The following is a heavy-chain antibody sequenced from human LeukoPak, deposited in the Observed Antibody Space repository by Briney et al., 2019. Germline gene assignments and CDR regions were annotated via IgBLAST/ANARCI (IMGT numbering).Heavy chain of an antibody. Sequence: GGSLRLSCAASRFTFSSYGMHWVRQAPGKGLEWVAFIRYDGSNKYYADSVKGRFTVSRHNSKNTLYLQMNSLRAEDTAVYYCARVWLGAFDIWGQGTMVTVSS. D-gene: IGHD3-10*01. V-gene: IGHV3-30*02. J-gene: IGHJ3*02. CDR1: RFTFSSYG. CDR2: IRYDGSNK. CDR3: ARVWLGAFDI.